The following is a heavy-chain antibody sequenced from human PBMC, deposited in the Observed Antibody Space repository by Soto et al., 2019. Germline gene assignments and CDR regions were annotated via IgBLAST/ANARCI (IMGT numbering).Heavy chain of an antibody. CDR3: AREVFPIYENDAFDI. CDR2: ISGSGDAT. V-gene: IGHV3-23*01. J-gene: IGHJ3*02. CDR1: GFTLSSYA. Sequence: PGGSLRLSCAASGFTLSSYAMSWVRQAPGKGLEWVSGISGSGDATYYTDSVKGRFTISRDNSKNTLSLQANSLRAEDTAVYYCAREVFPIYENDAFDIWGQGTMVTVSS. D-gene: IGHD5-12*01.